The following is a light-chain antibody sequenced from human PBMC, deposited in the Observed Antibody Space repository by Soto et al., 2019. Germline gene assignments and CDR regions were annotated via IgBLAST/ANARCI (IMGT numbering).Light chain of an antibody. CDR1: SSDVGAYNY. V-gene: IGLV2-14*01. CDR2: DVN. CDR3: SSYTSSSTVV. Sequence: QSALTQPASVSGSPGQSITISCTGTSSDVGAYNYVSWYQQHPGKAPKLMIYDVNDRPPGISDRFSGSKSGNTASLTISGLQAEDEADYFCSSYTSSSTVVFGGGTKLTVL. J-gene: IGLJ2*01.